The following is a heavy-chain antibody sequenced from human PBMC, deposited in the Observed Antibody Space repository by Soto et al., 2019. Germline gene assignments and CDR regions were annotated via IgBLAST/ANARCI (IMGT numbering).Heavy chain of an antibody. CDR2: ISTTSTDT. V-gene: IGHV3-11*06. Sequence: GGSLRLSCAASGFTFSDYYMSWIRQAPGKGLQWVSYISTTSTDTDNADSVKGRFTISRDNAKNSLYLQMNSLRAEDTAVYYCTRGHHGMGAWGQGTTVTVSS. CDR3: TRGHHGMGA. CDR1: GFTFSDYY. J-gene: IGHJ6*02.